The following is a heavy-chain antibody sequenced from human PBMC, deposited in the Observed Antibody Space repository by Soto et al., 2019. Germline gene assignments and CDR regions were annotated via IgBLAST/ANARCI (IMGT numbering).Heavy chain of an antibody. CDR3: ARDGALGENYYYYGMDV. CDR2: INTANGRT. CDR1: GYTFNMYA. D-gene: IGHD3-16*01. J-gene: IGHJ6*02. Sequence: ASVKVSCKASGYTFNMYALHWVRQAPGQRLEWIGWINTANGRTEYSRNFERRVTITRDTPASTAYMELRSLRSDDTAVYYCARDGALGENYYYYGMDVWGQGTTVTVSS. V-gene: IGHV1-3*04.